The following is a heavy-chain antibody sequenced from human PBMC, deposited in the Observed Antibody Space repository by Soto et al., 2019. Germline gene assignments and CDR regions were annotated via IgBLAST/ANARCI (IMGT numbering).Heavy chain of an antibody. D-gene: IGHD6-19*01. CDR3: ARDQWYSSGWTIPPYYYSYYGMDV. V-gene: IGHV6-1*01. Sequence: PSQTLSLTCAISGDSVSSNSAAWNWIRQSPSRGLEWLGRTYYRSKWYNDYAVSVKSRITINPDTSKNQFSLQLNSVTPEDTAVYYCARDQWYSSGWTIPPYYYSYYGMDVWGQGTTVTVSS. CDR1: GDSVSSNSAA. CDR2: TYYRSKWYN. J-gene: IGHJ6*02.